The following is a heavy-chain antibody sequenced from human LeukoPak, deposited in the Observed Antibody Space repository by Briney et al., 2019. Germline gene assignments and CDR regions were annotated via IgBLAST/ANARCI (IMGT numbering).Heavy chain of an antibody. J-gene: IGHJ5*02. D-gene: IGHD3-3*01. V-gene: IGHV4-59*01. Sequence: PSETLSLTCNVSGGSISNYYWSWIRQPPGKGLEWIGYIYYSGSTNYNPSLKSRVTISVDTSRNQFSLKLSSVTAADTAVYYCARDISDFWSGYHYQPNWFDPWGQGTLVTVSS. CDR1: GGSISNYY. CDR3: ARDISDFWSGYHYQPNWFDP. CDR2: IYYSGST.